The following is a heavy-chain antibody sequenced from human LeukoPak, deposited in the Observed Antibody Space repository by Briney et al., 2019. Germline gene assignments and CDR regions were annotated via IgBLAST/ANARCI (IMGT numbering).Heavy chain of an antibody. CDR3: AKEGRITIFGVVPPRYYFAY. Sequence: PGGSLRLSCAASGFTFSSYGMHWVRQAPGKGLEWVAFIRYDGSNKYYADSVKGRFTISRDNSKNTLYLQMNSLRAEDTAVYYCAKEGRITIFGVVPPRYYFAYWGQGPLVTVSS. J-gene: IGHJ4*02. CDR2: IRYDGSNK. CDR1: GFTFSSYG. V-gene: IGHV3-30*02. D-gene: IGHD3-3*01.